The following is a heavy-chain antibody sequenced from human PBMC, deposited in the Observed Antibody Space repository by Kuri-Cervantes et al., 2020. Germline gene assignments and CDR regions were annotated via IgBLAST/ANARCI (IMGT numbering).Heavy chain of an antibody. V-gene: IGHV4-30-2*01. Sequence: SQTLSLTCAVSGGSISSGGYSWSWIRQPPGKGLEWIGYIYHSGSTYYNPSLKSRVTISVDRSKNQFSLKLSSVTAADTAVYYCASLPRGEDYWGQGTLVTVSS. CDR3: ASLPRGEDY. CDR1: GGSISSGGYS. CDR2: IYHSGST. D-gene: IGHD3-10*01. J-gene: IGHJ4*02.